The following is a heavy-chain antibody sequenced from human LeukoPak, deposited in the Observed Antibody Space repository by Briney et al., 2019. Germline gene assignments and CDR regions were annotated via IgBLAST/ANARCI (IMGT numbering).Heavy chain of an antibody. V-gene: IGHV3-21*01. CDR2: ISSSSSYI. CDR3: ARGSGGSCYHSDDS. Sequence: GGSLRLSCAASGFTFSSYSMNWVRQAPGKGLEWVSSISSSSSYIYYADSVEGRFTISRDNANNSLYLQMNSLRAEDTAVYYCARGSGGSCYHSDDSWGQGTLVTVSS. J-gene: IGHJ5*01. CDR1: GFTFSSYS. D-gene: IGHD2-15*01.